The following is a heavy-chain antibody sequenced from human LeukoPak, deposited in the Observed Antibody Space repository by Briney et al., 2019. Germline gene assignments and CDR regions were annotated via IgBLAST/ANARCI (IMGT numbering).Heavy chain of an antibody. D-gene: IGHD1-26*01. CDR2: IYYSGST. J-gene: IGHJ4*02. CDR3: AARLVGATTLDY. V-gene: IGHV4-59*08. Sequence: PSETRSLTCTVSGGSISSYYWSWIRQPPRKGLEWIGYIYYSGSTNYNPSLKSRVTISVDTSKNQFSLKLSSVTAADTAVYYCAARLVGATTLDYWGQGTLVTISS. CDR1: GGSISSYY.